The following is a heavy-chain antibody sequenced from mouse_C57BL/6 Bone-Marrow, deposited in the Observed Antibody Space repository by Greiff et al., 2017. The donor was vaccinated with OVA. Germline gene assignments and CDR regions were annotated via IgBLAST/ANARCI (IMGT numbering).Heavy chain of an antibody. CDR2: IDPENGDT. Sequence: VQLQQSGAELVRPGASVKLSCTASGFNIKDDYMHWVKQRPEQGLEWIGWIDPENGDTEYASKFQGKATITADTSSNTAYLQLSSLTSEDTAVYYCTTKSLAGDGAYWGQGTLVTVSA. CDR1: GFNIKDDY. V-gene: IGHV14-4*01. CDR3: TTKSLAGDGAY. D-gene: IGHD3-2*02. J-gene: IGHJ3*01.